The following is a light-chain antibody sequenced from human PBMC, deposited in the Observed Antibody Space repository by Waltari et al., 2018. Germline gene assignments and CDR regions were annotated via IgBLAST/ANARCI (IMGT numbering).Light chain of an antibody. J-gene: IGKJ1*01. V-gene: IGKV4-1*01. CDR1: QRVLYNSNNRNY. CDR2: WAS. Sequence: DIVMTQSPDSLAVSLGERATINCKSSQRVLYNSNNRNYLAWYQQKPGQPPKLLIYWASTRESGVPDRFSGSGSGTDFTLTISSLQAEDVAVYYCQQYYSTSSWTFGQGTKVEIK. CDR3: QQYYSTSSWT.